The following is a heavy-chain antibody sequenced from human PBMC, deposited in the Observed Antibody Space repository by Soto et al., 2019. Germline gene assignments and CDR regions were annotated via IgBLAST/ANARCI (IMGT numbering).Heavy chain of an antibody. CDR2: INHSGST. J-gene: IGHJ6*02. Sequence: TSETLSLTCAVYCGSFSGYYWSWIRQPPGKGLEWIGEINHSGSTNYNPSLKSRVTISVDTSKNQFSLKLSSVTAADTAVYYCARGRAAAGRGHYYYYYGMDVWGQGTTVTVSS. V-gene: IGHV4-34*01. CDR1: CGSFSGYY. CDR3: ARGRAAAGRGHYYYYYGMDV. D-gene: IGHD6-13*01.